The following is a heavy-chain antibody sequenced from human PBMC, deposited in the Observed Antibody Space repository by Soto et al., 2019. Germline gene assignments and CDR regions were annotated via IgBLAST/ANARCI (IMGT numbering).Heavy chain of an antibody. CDR2: ISGGGGSP. J-gene: IGHJ4*02. V-gene: IGHV3-23*01. CDR3: ARNCGVDCHSVFFY. CDR1: GFTFSNYA. Sequence: EVQLLESGGGLVQPGGSLRLSCAASGFTFSNYAMSWVRQAPGKGLEWVSGISGGGGSPYYADSVKGRFTISRDNSKNTLSLQMNSLRAEDTAVYYCARNCGVDCHSVFFYWGQGTLVIVSS. D-gene: IGHD2-21*02.